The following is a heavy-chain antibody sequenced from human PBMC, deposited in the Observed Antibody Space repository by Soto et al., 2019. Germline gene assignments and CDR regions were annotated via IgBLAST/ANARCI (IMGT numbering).Heavy chain of an antibody. CDR3: ARQETGANYYFDY. J-gene: IGHJ4*02. V-gene: IGHV4-34*01. Sequence: IRQPPGKGLEWIGEINHSGSTNYNPSLKSRVTISVDTSKNQFPLKLSSVTAADTAVYYCARQETGANYYFDYWGQGTLVTVSS. D-gene: IGHD2-8*02. CDR2: INHSGST.